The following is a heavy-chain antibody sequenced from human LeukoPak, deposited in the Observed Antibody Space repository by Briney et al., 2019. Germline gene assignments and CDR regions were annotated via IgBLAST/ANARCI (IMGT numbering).Heavy chain of an antibody. D-gene: IGHD1-26*01. V-gene: IGHV1-69*04. CDR2: IIPSLGIA. CDR1: GGAFSSYA. CDR3: ARAWSYLRDYYYYGMDV. Sequence: GDSVKVSFKSSGGAFSSYAISWVRQAPGQGLEWMGRIIPSLGIANYAQKFQGRVTITADKSTSTAYMELSSLRSEDTAVYYCARAWSYLRDYYYYGMDVWGQGTTVTVSS. J-gene: IGHJ6*02.